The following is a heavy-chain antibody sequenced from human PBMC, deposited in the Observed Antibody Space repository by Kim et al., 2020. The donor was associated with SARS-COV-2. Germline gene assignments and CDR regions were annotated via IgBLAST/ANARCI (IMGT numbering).Heavy chain of an antibody. D-gene: IGHD5-12*01. CDR3: ARHGRRDGYNRNWFDP. Sequence: SETLSLTCTVSGGSISSYYWSWIRQPPGKGLEWIGYIYYSGSTNYNPSLKSRVTISVDTSKNQFSLKLSSVTAADTAVYYCARHGRRDGYNRNWFDPWGQGTLVTVSS. V-gene: IGHV4-59*08. CDR2: IYYSGST. CDR1: GGSISSYY. J-gene: IGHJ5*02.